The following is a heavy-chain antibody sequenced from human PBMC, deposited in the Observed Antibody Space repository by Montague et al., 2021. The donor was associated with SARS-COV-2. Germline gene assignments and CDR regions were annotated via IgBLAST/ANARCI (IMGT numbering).Heavy chain of an antibody. CDR1: GGSITDRTYY. CDR3: ARHWGIAAAGN. CDR2: INYSGTT. D-gene: IGHD6-13*01. J-gene: IGHJ4*02. Sequence: SETLSLTCSVSGGSITDRTYYWGCIRQSPGEGLEWIGSINYSGTTXYXXSLKSRVTISLDTAKNQFSLKMTSVTAADTAVYYCARHWGIAAAGNWGQGTLVTVSS. V-gene: IGHV4-39*01.